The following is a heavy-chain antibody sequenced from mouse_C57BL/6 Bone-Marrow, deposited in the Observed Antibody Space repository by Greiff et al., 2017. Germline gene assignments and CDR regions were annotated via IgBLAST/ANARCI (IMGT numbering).Heavy chain of an antibody. D-gene: IGHD2-4*01. CDR1: GFTFSDYY. CDR2: ISNVVGST. CDR3: ERGWDYDGSVYFDY. J-gene: IGHJ2*01. Sequence: EVHLVESGGGLVQPGGSLKLSCAASGFTFSDYYMYWVRQTPEKRLEWVAYISNVVGSTYYPDTVKGRFTISRDNAKNTLYLHMSRLKSEDTAIYYCERGWDYDGSVYFDYWGQGTTLTVSS. V-gene: IGHV5-12*01.